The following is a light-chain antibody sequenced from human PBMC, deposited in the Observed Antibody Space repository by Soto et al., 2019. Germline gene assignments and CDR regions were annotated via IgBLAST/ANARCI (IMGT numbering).Light chain of an antibody. V-gene: IGKV1-5*01. Sequence: DIQMTQSPSTLSASVGDRVTITCRASQSISSWLAWYQQKPGKAPKLLIYDASSLESGVPSRFSGSGSGTKFTLTISSLQPDYFATYYGQQYNSYSQTFGQGTKVEIK. CDR1: QSISSW. CDR3: QQYNSYSQT. J-gene: IGKJ1*01. CDR2: DAS.